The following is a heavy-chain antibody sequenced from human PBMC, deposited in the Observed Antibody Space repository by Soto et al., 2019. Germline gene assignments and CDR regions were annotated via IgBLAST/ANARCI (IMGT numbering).Heavy chain of an antibody. D-gene: IGHD2-15*01. Sequence: ASVKLSCKSPGYTLTGYCMHWARQAPGQGLEWMGWINPNSGGTNYAQKFQGWVTMTRDTSISTAYMELSRLRSDDTAVYYCAREGGPPFYGMDVWGQGTTVTVSS. J-gene: IGHJ6*02. CDR2: INPNSGGT. CDR3: AREGGPPFYGMDV. CDR1: GYTLTGYC. V-gene: IGHV1-2*04.